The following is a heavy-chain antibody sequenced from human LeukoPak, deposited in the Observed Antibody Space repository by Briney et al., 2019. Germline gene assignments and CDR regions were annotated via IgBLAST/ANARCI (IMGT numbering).Heavy chain of an antibody. CDR2: ISGSSSNT. Sequence: GSLRLSCAASGFTFSDFYMSWIRQAPGKGLESISYISGSSSNTNYADSVKGRFTISRDNAKNSLYLQMNSLRAEDTAVYYCTRHPAEGDYWGQGTLVTVSS. V-gene: IGHV3-11*03. CDR1: GFTFSDFY. J-gene: IGHJ4*02. CDR3: TRHPAEGDY. D-gene: IGHD2-15*01.